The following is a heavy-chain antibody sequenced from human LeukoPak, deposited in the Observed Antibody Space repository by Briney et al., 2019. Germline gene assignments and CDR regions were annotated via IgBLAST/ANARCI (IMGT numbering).Heavy chain of an antibody. CDR3: ARPYYYDSRIDP. Sequence: PSETLSLTCTVSGGSISSGDYYWSWIRQPPGKGLEWIAYMYYSGSTYYNPSLKSRVTMSADTSKTQLSLKLSSVTAAATAVYYCARPYYYDSRIDPWGQGILVTVSS. D-gene: IGHD3-22*01. CDR2: MYYSGST. V-gene: IGHV4-30-4*01. CDR1: GGSISSGDYY. J-gene: IGHJ5*02.